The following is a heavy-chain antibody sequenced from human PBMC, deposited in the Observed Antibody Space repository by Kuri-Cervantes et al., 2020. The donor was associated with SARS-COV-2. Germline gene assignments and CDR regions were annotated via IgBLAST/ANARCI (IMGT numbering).Heavy chain of an antibody. D-gene: IGHD1-26*01. CDR3: ARTGGSYYLFDY. Sequence: GGSLRLSCAASGFTFSSYWMHWVRQAPGKGLVWVSRINSDGSSTSYADSVKGRFTISRDNSKNTLYLQMNSLRAEDTAVYYCARTGGSYYLFDYWGQGTLVTVSS. J-gene: IGHJ4*02. V-gene: IGHV3-74*01. CDR1: GFTFSSYW. CDR2: INSDGSST.